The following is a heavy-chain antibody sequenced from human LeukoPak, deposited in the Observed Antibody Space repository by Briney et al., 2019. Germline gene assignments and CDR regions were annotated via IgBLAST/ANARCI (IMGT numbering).Heavy chain of an antibody. CDR1: GFTVSSNY. CDR3: ARSGSYAAFHI. Sequence: GGSLRLSCAASGFTVSSNYMSWVRQAPGKGLEWVANIKQDGSEKYYVDSVKGRFTISRDNAKNSLYLQMNSLKTEDTAVYYCARSGSYAAFHIWGQGTMVTVSS. V-gene: IGHV3-7*05. D-gene: IGHD1-26*01. CDR2: IKQDGSEK. J-gene: IGHJ3*02.